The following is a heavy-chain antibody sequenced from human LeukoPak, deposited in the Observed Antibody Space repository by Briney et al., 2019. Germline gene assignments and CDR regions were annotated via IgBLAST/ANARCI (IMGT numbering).Heavy chain of an antibody. D-gene: IGHD5-18*01. CDR2: IYDSGST. CDR3: ARVRVERWIQLWKNDYYYYMDV. J-gene: IGHJ6*03. V-gene: IGHV4-61*05. CDR1: GDSISTSNSY. Sequence: SETLSLACTVSGDSISTSNSYWGWIRQPPGKGLEWIGYIYDSGSTNYNPSLKSRVTISVDTSKNQFSLKLSSVTAADTAVYYCARVRVERWIQLWKNDYYYYMDVWGKGTTATVSS.